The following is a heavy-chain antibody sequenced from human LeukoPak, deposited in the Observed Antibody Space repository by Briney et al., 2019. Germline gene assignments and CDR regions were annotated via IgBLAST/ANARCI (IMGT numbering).Heavy chain of an antibody. Sequence: GESLKISCKASGYSFTSYWIGWVRQMPGKGLEWMGIIYPGDSDTRYSTSFQGQVTISADKSISTAYLQWSSLKASDTAMYYCARAVSGYATLGDYWGQGTLVTVSS. CDR1: GYSFTSYW. CDR2: IYPGDSDT. D-gene: IGHD5-12*01. CDR3: ARAVSGYATLGDY. J-gene: IGHJ4*02. V-gene: IGHV5-51*01.